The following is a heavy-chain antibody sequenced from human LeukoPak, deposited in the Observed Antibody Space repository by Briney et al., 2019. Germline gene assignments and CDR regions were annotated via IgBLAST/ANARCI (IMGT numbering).Heavy chain of an antibody. V-gene: IGHV3-23*01. D-gene: IGHD3-9*01. Sequence: PGGSLRLSCAASGFTFTTYWMSWDRQASGKGLEWVSGISPSGSILYYADSVKGRFTISRDNSKNTVSLQMNSLRAEDTALYYCARDLDWGAFDAWGQGTLVTVSS. CDR2: ISPSGSIL. CDR1: GFTFTTYW. CDR3: ARDLDWGAFDA. J-gene: IGHJ5*02.